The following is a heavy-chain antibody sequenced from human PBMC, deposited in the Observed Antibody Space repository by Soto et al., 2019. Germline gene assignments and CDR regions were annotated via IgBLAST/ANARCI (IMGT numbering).Heavy chain of an antibody. CDR3: VRQATGYKSKWFDP. CDR2: IYPADSQT. Sequence: GESLKISCEVSGFTFTNYWIAWVRQMPGKGLEWMGGIYPADSQTRYSPTFQGQVAISADKSVNTAYLQWRSLKASDTAIHFCVRQATGYKSKWFDPWGQGTLVTVSS. D-gene: IGHD3-9*01. V-gene: IGHV5-51*01. J-gene: IGHJ5*02. CDR1: GFTFTNYW.